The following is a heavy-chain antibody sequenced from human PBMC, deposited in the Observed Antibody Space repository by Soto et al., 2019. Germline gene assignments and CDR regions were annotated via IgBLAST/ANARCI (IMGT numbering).Heavy chain of an antibody. J-gene: IGHJ5*02. Sequence: SETLSLTCTVSGGSISSSSYYWGWIRQPPGKGLEWIGSIYYSGSTYYNPSLKSRVTISVDTSKNQFSLKLSSVTAADTAVYYCARHDLGELSLNWFDPWGQGTLVTVSS. V-gene: IGHV4-39*01. D-gene: IGHD3-16*02. CDR1: GGSISSSSYY. CDR2: IYYSGST. CDR3: ARHDLGELSLNWFDP.